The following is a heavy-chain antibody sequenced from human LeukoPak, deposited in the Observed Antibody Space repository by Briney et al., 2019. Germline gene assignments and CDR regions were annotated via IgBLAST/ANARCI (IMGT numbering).Heavy chain of an antibody. D-gene: IGHD2-15*01. CDR1: GFTFGDYA. V-gene: IGHV3-9*01. CDR3: VNSKSRMVAMYTDEAFHS. J-gene: IGHJ5*02. CDR2: INWVGGSI. Sequence: GGSLRLSCAASGFTFGDYAMHWVRQAPWKGLEWVSGINWVGGSIDYVDSVEGRFTISRDDGKSALFLQMNSLRPEDTAFYFCVNSKSRMVAMYTDEAFHSWGQGTLVTVSS.